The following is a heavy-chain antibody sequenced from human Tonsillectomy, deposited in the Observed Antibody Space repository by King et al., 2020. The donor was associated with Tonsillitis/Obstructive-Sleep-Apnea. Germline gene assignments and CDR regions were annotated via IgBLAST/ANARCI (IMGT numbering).Heavy chain of an antibody. J-gene: IGHJ4*02. V-gene: IGHV4-39*01. Sequence: LQLQESGPGLVQPSETLSLTCTVSGCSISSSSYSWCWIRQPPGKVLEWLGRSSYSWSTYYNPSLMSQVTISVDTSKNQFSLKLSSVTAADTAVYYCSSGVLRGYSYGYGYWGQGTLVTVSS. CDR3: SSGVLRGYSYGYGY. CDR2: SSYSWST. CDR1: GCSISSSSYS. D-gene: IGHD5-18*01.